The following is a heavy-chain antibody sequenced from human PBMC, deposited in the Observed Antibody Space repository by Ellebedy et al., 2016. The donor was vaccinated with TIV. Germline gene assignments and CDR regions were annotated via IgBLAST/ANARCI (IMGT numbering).Heavy chain of an antibody. CDR2: IYYSGST. D-gene: IGHD3-10*01. J-gene: IGHJ4*02. Sequence: MPSETLSLTCTVSGDSISGYYWSWIRQPAGKGLEWIGYIYYSGSTNYNPSLKSRVTISTDTSKHQFSLRLTSVTAADTAVYYCARGPLRGDIGHWGQGTLVTVSS. V-gene: IGHV4-59*01. CDR1: GDSISGYY. CDR3: ARGPLRGDIGH.